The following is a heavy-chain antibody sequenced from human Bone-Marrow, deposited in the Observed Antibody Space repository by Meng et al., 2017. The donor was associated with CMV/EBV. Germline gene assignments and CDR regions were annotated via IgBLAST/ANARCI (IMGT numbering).Heavy chain of an antibody. D-gene: IGHD5-12*01. Sequence: LSLTCAASGFTFSSYEMNWVRQAPGKGLEWISYIGTSGYTIYYADSVQGRFTMSRDNAKNSVYLQMDSLGVEDTAVYYCARDFKADSPATVDLWGRGTLVTVSS. CDR3: ARDFKADSPATVDL. CDR1: GFTFSSYE. CDR2: IGTSGYTI. J-gene: IGHJ2*01. V-gene: IGHV3-48*03.